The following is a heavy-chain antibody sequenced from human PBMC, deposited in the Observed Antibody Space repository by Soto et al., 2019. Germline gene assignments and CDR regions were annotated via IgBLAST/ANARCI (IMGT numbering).Heavy chain of an antibody. V-gene: IGHV3-33*01. CDR2: VHYDGTKK. D-gene: IGHD3-3*01. CDR1: GFTFSSYV. J-gene: IGHJ6*02. Sequence: QVQLVESGGGVVQPGTSLRLSCAPSGFTFSSYVMHWVRQAPGKGLEWVAVVHYDGTKKYYADSVRGRFTISRDNSVNILYLQMNSLRPDDTAVYFCARETSYDFWSGPQTMDVWGQGTTVTVSS. CDR3: ARETSYDFWSGPQTMDV.